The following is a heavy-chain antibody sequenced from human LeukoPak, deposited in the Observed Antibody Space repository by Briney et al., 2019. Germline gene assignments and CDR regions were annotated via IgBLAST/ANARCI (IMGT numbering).Heavy chain of an antibody. Sequence: SQTLSLTCTVSGGSINSGDYYWNWIRQHPGKGLEWIGYIYYSGNTYYNPSLKSRITISVDTSKNQFSLKLTSVTAADTAVCYCARKNDYGQEFDYWGQGTLVTVSS. CDR1: GGSINSGDYY. CDR3: ARKNDYGQEFDY. D-gene: IGHD4-17*01. CDR2: IYYSGNT. J-gene: IGHJ4*02. V-gene: IGHV4-31*03.